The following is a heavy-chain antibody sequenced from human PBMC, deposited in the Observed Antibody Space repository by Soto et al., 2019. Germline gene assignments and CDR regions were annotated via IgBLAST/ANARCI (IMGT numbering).Heavy chain of an antibody. D-gene: IGHD5-12*01. Sequence: QVQLMQSGAEVKKPGASVNVSCKASGYTFTPYVINWVRQAPGQGLEWMGRISANNGNTNYAQKFQGRVTMTTDTSTNTAYMELRSLRSDDTAVYYCASAWLLTEGWLDPWGQGTLVTVSS. V-gene: IGHV1-18*01. J-gene: IGHJ5*02. CDR2: ISANNGNT. CDR1: GYTFTPYV. CDR3: ASAWLLTEGWLDP.